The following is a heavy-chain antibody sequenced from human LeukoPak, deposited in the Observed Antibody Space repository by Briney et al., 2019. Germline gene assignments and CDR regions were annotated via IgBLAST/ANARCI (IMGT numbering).Heavy chain of an antibody. V-gene: IGHV4-4*07. CDR2: IYTSGST. CDR1: GGSISSYY. D-gene: IGHD1-7*01. CDR3: ARRGRYNWNSNGFDP. Sequence: SETLSLTCTVSGGSISSYYWSWIRQPAGKGLEWIGRIYTSGSTNYNPSLKSRVTMSVDTSKNQFSLKLSSVTAADTAVYYCARRGRYNWNSNGFDPWGQGTLVTVSS. J-gene: IGHJ5*02.